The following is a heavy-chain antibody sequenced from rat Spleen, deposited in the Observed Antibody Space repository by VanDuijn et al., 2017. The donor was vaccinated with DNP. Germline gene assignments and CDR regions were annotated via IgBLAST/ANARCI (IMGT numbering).Heavy chain of an antibody. V-gene: IGHV5-7*01. D-gene: IGHD1-9*01. Sequence: EVQLVESGGGLVQPGRSLTLSCAASGFTFSDYNMAWVRQAPKKGLEWVATISYDGGSIYYRDSVQGRFTISRDNAKSTLYLQMDSLRSEDTATYYCARVRDTMGITSYFDYWGQGVMVTVSS. CDR2: ISYDGGSI. CDR3: ARVRDTMGITSYFDY. CDR1: GFTFSDYN. J-gene: IGHJ2*01.